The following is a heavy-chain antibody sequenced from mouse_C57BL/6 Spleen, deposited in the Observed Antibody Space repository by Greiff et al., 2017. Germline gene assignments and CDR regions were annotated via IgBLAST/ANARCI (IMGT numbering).Heavy chain of an antibody. CDR3: ARGGYSLLWYFDV. J-gene: IGHJ1*03. CDR2: IDPSDSET. Sequence: QVQLKESGAELVRPGSSVKLSCKASGYTFTSYWMHWVKQRPIQGLEWIGNIDPSDSETHYNQKFKDKATLTVDKSSSTAYMQLSSLTSEDSAVYYCARGGYSLLWYFDVWGTGTTVTVSS. D-gene: IGHD2-3*01. CDR1: GYTFTSYW. V-gene: IGHV1-52*01.